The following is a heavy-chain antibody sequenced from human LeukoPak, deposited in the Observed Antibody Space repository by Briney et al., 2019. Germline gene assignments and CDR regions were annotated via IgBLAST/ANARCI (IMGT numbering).Heavy chain of an antibody. CDR3: AKAKAVTIFGVARYYFDY. J-gene: IGHJ4*02. CDR2: ISYDGSNK. V-gene: IGHV3-30*18. D-gene: IGHD3-3*01. Sequence: PGGSLRLSCAASGFTFSSYGMHWVRQAPGKGLEWVAVISYDGSNKYYADSVKGRFTISRDNSKNTLYLQMNGLRAEDTAVYYCAKAKAVTIFGVARYYFDYWGQGTLVTVSS. CDR1: GFTFSSYG.